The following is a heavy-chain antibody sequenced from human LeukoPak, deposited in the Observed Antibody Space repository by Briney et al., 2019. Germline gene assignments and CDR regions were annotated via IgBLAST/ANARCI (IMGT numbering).Heavy chain of an antibody. Sequence: GGSLRLSCAASGFTFSSYGMHWVRQAPGKGLEWVAVISYDGSNKYYADSVKGRFTISRDNSKNTLYLQMNSLRAEDTAVYYCAKAGEGYSPDYWGQGTLVTVSS. D-gene: IGHD2-15*01. CDR3: AKAGEGYSPDY. J-gene: IGHJ4*02. CDR1: GFTFSSYG. CDR2: ISYDGSNK. V-gene: IGHV3-30*18.